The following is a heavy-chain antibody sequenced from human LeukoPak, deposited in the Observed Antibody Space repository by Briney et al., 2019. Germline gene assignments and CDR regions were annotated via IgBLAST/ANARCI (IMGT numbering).Heavy chain of an antibody. V-gene: IGHV3-53*01. CDR3: AQARSSSGYGPLGFY. D-gene: IGHD5-12*01. Sequence: GGSLRLSCAASRTSVSNNYMSWVRQAPGKGLEFVSVIYAGGDTFYADSVKGRFTISRDSSKNTLYLHMSSLTPEDTAVYYCAQARSSSGYGPLGFYWGQGTLVTVSS. CDR2: IYAGGDT. CDR1: RTSVSNNY. J-gene: IGHJ1*01.